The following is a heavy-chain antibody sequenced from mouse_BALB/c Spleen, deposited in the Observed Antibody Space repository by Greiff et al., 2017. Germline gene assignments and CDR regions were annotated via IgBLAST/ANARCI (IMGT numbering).Heavy chain of an antibody. J-gene: IGHJ2*01. CDR1: GYTFTSYW. V-gene: IGHV1-7*01. D-gene: IGHD2-12*01. CDR3: ARSTTDDVFDY. Sequence: QVQLQQSGAELAKPGASVKMSCKASGYTFTSYWLHWVKQRPGQGLEWIGYINPSTGYTEYNQKFKDKATLTADKSSSTAYMQLSSLTSEDSAVYYCARSTTDDVFDYWGQGTTLTVSS. CDR2: INPSTGYT.